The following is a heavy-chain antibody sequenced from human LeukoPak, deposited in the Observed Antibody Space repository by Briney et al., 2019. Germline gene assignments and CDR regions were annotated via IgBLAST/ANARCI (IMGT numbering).Heavy chain of an antibody. Sequence: SETLSLTCTVSGGSFSSSSYYWDWIRQPPGKGLEWVGSINYRGSNYHNSSLKSRVTMSVDTSKNQFSLKLSSVTAADTAVYYCARSILRYYFDSSGYYPYYFDYWGQGMLVTVSS. CDR1: GGSFSSSSYY. CDR2: INYRGSN. D-gene: IGHD3-22*01. CDR3: ARSILRYYFDSSGYYPYYFDY. V-gene: IGHV4-39*07. J-gene: IGHJ4*02.